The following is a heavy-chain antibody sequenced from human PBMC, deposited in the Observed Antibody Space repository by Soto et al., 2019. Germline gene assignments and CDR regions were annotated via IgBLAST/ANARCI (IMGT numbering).Heavy chain of an antibody. J-gene: IGHJ4*02. CDR1: GGIFHGYG. D-gene: IGHD1-7*01. CDR3: ARDGIGGTVFRGYLDY. Sequence: QEQLVESGGGVVQPGTSLRLSCAVPGGIFHGYGMHWVRQAPGKGLEWVAILRFDGSNEEYADSVKGRFTISRDNSKNTLYLQMNTRGAEDTAVYYCARDGIGGTVFRGYLDYWGRGTVVTVSS. CDR2: LRFDGSNE. V-gene: IGHV3-33*01.